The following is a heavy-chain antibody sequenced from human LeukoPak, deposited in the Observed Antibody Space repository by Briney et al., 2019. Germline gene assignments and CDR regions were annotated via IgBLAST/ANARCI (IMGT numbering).Heavy chain of an antibody. D-gene: IGHD1-26*01. J-gene: IGHJ4*02. V-gene: IGHV1-46*01. CDR3: ARVGGNYPIN. CDR2: INPSDDVT. Sequence: ASVKVSCKASGNTFTNYYMHWVRQAPGQGLEWMGIINPSDDVTNYAQKFQGRVTMTRDTSTSTVYMELSSLSSEDTAVYYCARVGGNYPINWGQGSLVTVSA. CDR1: GNTFTNYY.